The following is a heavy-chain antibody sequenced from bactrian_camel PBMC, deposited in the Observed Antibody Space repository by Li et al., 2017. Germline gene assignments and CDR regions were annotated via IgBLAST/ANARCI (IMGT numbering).Heavy chain of an antibody. CDR2: LYNGDHTT. V-gene: IGHV3S1*01. Sequence: HVQLVESGGGSVQAGGSLRLSCAASRVTDARFCMGWFRQAPGKEREAVATLYNGDHTTYYHESVRGRFTISHDNAKNTLYLQMDSLKPEDTAMYYCAAVPLRCTVVAGFPSRWRTFGYWGQGTQVTVS. CDR3: AAVPLRCTVVAGFPSRWRTFGY. D-gene: IGHD6*01. CDR1: RVTDARFC. J-gene: IGHJ6*01.